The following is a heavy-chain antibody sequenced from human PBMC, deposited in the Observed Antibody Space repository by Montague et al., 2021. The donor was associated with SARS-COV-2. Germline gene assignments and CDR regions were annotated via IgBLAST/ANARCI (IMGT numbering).Heavy chain of an antibody. CDR2: IYYSGST. CDR3: ARLPDQLLWFGELFDY. Sequence: SETLSLTCTVSGGSISSSSYYWGWIRQPPGKGLEWIGSIYYSGSTYYNPSLKSRVTTSVDMSKNQFSLKLSSVTAADTAVYYCARLPDQLLWFGELFDYWGQGTLVTVSS. V-gene: IGHV4-39*01. J-gene: IGHJ4*02. CDR1: GGSISSSSYY. D-gene: IGHD3-10*01.